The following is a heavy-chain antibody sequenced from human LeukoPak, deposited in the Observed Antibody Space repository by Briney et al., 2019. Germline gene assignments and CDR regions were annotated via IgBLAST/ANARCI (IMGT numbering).Heavy chain of an antibody. D-gene: IGHD6-19*01. CDR1: GYTFIDYY. CDR2: MNPNSGGT. J-gene: IGHJ4*02. Sequence: ASVNVSCKASGYTFIDYYMHWMRQATGQGPEWMGWMNPNSGGTNYAQKFQGRVTMTRDTSITTAYMELSSLRSDDTAVYYCAPRRVAADKGFDYWGQGTLVTVSS. V-gene: IGHV1-2*02. CDR3: APRRVAADKGFDY.